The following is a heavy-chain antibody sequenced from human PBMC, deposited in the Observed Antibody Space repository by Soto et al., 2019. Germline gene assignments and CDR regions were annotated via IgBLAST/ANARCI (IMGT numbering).Heavy chain of an antibody. V-gene: IGHV4-39*01. CDR3: AKQNHSSSWDDYYYYYGMDV. Sequence: PSETLSLTCTVSGGSISSSSYYWGWIRQPPGKGLEWIGSIYYSGSTYYNPSLKSRVTISVDTSKNQFSLKLSSVTAADTAVYYCAKQNHSSSWDDYYYYYGMDVWGQGTTVTVSS. CDR1: GGSISSSSYY. CDR2: IYYSGST. J-gene: IGHJ6*02. D-gene: IGHD6-13*01.